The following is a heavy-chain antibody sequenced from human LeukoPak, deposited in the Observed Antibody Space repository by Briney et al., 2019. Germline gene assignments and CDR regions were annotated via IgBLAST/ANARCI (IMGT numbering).Heavy chain of an antibody. CDR2: ISSSGSTI. CDR3: ARSLGRTSHASY. D-gene: IGHD2-2*01. Sequence: PGGSLRLSCAASGFTFSSYEMNWVRQAPGKGLEWVSYISSSGSTIYYADSVKGRFTISRDNAKNSLYLQMNSLRAEDTAVYYCARSLGRTSHASYWGQATLVTVSS. V-gene: IGHV3-48*03. J-gene: IGHJ4*02. CDR1: GFTFSSYE.